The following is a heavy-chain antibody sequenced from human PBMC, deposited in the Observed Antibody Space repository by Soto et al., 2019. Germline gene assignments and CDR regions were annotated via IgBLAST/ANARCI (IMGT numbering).Heavy chain of an antibody. Sequence: SETLSLTCTVSGGSISSGNSYWSWIRQHPGKGLEWIGYIHYSGSTYYNPSLKSRVTISVDTSKNQFSLKLSSVTAADTAVYYCASYSSSSRWFDPWGQGTLVTVSS. J-gene: IGHJ5*02. CDR1: GGSISSGNSY. CDR2: IHYSGST. CDR3: ASYSSSSRWFDP. V-gene: IGHV4-31*03. D-gene: IGHD6-6*01.